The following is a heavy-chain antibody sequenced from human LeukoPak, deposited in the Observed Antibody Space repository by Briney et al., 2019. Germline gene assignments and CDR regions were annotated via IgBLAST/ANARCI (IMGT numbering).Heavy chain of an antibody. V-gene: IGHV4-59*11. Sequence: SETLSLTCIVSGGSISSHYWSWIRQPPGKGLEWIGYIYYSGSTNYNPSLKSRVTISVDTPKNQFSLKLSSVTAADTAVYYCARAIVVVPAATGDWFDPWGQGTLVTVSS. J-gene: IGHJ5*02. D-gene: IGHD2-2*01. CDR3: ARAIVVVPAATGDWFDP. CDR1: GGSISSHY. CDR2: IYYSGST.